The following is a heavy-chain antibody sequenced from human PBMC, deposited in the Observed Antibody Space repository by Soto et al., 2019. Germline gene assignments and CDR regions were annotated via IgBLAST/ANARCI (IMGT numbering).Heavy chain of an antibody. CDR3: ARDMTTAARPYYYYSGMDV. Sequence: PGGSLRLSCAASGFTFSSYGMHWVRQAPGKGLEWVAVIWYDGSNKYYADSVKGRFTISRDNSKNTLYLQMNSLRAEDTAVYYCARDMTTAARPYYYYSGMDVCGQGTTLTV. V-gene: IGHV3-33*01. CDR1: GFTFSSYG. J-gene: IGHJ6*02. CDR2: IWYDGSNK. D-gene: IGHD6-6*01.